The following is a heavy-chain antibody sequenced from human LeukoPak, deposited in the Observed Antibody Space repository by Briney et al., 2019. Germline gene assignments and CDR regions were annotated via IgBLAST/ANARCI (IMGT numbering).Heavy chain of an antibody. V-gene: IGHV4-34*01. CDR1: GGSFSGYY. Sequence: SETLSLTCAVYGGSFSGYYWSWIRQPPGKGLEWIGEINHSGSTNYNPSLKSRVTISVDTSKNQFSLKLSSATAADTAVYYCAGGYSSSWSLSWGQGTLVTVSS. D-gene: IGHD6-13*01. CDR2: INHSGST. J-gene: IGHJ5*02. CDR3: AGGYSSSWSLS.